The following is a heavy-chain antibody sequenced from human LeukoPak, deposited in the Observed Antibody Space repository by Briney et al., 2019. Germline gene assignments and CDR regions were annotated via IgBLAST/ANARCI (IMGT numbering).Heavy chain of an antibody. CDR2: ISSSGSTI. Sequence: GGSLRLSCAASGFTFSNYWMHWVRQAPGKGLEWVSYISSSGSTIYYADSVKGRFTISRDNAKNSLYLQMNSLRAEDAAVYYCTRENWHLDYWGQGNLVTVSS. CDR1: GFTFSNYW. V-gene: IGHV3-48*04. CDR3: TRENWHLDY. J-gene: IGHJ4*02.